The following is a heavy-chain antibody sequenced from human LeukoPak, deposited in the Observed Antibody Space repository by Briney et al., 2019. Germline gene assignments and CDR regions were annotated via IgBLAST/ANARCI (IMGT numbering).Heavy chain of an antibody. J-gene: IGHJ1*01. CDR3: TTDRYYDNSELQFQH. D-gene: IGHD3-22*01. CDR2: IKRETDGGTV. Sequence: GGSLRLSCAASGFTLNNAWMSWVRQAPGKGLEWLGRIKRETDGGTVDYAAPVKGRFTISRDDSRNTLYLQMDSLKIEDTAVYYCTTDRYYDNSELQFQHWGQGTLVTVSS. CDR1: GFTLNNAW. V-gene: IGHV3-15*01.